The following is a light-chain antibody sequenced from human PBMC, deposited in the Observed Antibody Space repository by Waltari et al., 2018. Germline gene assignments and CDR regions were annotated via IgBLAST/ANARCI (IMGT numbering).Light chain of an antibody. CDR3: SSFSGSSNPVV. CDR1: SSDIGGYDY. J-gene: IGLJ2*01. CDR2: EVN. Sequence: QSALTQPASVSGSPGQSITISCPGTSSDIGGYDYVSWYPQHPGKAPRLLIYEVNNRPSWVSTRFSASKSGNTASLTISGLQTADEADYYCSSFSGSSNPVVFGRGTKLTVL. V-gene: IGLV2-14*01.